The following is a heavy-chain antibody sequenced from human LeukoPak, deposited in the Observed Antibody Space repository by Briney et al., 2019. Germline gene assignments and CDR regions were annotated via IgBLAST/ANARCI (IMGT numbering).Heavy chain of an antibody. J-gene: IGHJ5*02. CDR1: GFSLSTSGMC. CDR2: IDWDDDK. CDR3: ARIRYSSGWYGGHWFDP. D-gene: IGHD6-19*01. Sequence: SGPTLVNPTQTLTLTCTFSGFSLSTSGMCVSWIRQPPGKALEWLACIDWDDDKYYSTSLKTRLTISKDTSKNQVVLTMTNMDPVDTATYYCARIRYSSGWYGGHWFDPWGQGTLVTVSS. V-gene: IGHV2-70*11.